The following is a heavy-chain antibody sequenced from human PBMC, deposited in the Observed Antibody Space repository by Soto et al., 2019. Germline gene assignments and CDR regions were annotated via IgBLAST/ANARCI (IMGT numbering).Heavy chain of an antibody. CDR3: ARGPGGPDGPGDY. J-gene: IGHJ4*02. CDR2: INAGNGNT. Sequence: QVQLVQSGAEVKKPGASVKVSCKASGYTFTSYAMHWLRQAPGQRLEWMGWINAGNGNTKYSQKFQGRVTITRDTSESTAYMELSSLRSEDTAVYYCARGPGGPDGPGDYWGQGTLVTVSS. CDR1: GYTFTSYA. D-gene: IGHD2-15*01. V-gene: IGHV1-3*01.